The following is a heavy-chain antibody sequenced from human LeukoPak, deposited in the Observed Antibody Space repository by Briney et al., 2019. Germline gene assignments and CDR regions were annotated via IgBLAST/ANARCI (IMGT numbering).Heavy chain of an antibody. D-gene: IGHD1-26*01. J-gene: IGHJ6*03. CDR2: IIPIFGTA. Sequence: ASVKVSCKASGGTFSSYAISWVRQAPGQGLEWMGGIIPIFGTANYAQKFQGRVTITTDESTSTAYMELSSLRSEDTAVYYCAAGVGATTNYYYYYMDVWGKGTTVTVPS. V-gene: IGHV1-69*05. CDR3: AAGVGATTNYYYYYMDV. CDR1: GGTFSSYA.